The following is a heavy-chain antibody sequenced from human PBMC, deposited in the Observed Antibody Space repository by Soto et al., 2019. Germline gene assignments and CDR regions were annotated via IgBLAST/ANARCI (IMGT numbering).Heavy chain of an antibody. J-gene: IGHJ3*01. V-gene: IGHV3-23*01. D-gene: IGHD3-10*01. Sequence: EVQLLESGGGLVQPGGSLRLSCVASVGSGFTFTDYAMAWVRQAPEKGLEWVSGISGSDYRTYYADSVKGRFTISRDNSKNTLFLKMNSLRAEDTAIYCCVGHYGGLEGFDVWGQGTMVTVSS. CDR2: ISGSDYRT. CDR1: VGSGFTFTDYA. CDR3: VGHYGGLEGFDV.